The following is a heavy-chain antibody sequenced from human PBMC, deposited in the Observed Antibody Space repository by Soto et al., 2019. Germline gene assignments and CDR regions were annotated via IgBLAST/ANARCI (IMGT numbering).Heavy chain of an antibody. CDR1: GYTFTSYG. D-gene: IGHD5-18*01. J-gene: IGHJ3*02. Sequence: QVQLVQSGAEMKTPGASVKVSCKASGYTFTSYGINWVRQAPGQGLEWMGWISAYNGNTNYAQKVQGRVTMTTDTSPSTAYMELRSLRSDDTAVYYCARPGDSFGWDDAFDIWGQGTMVTVSS. V-gene: IGHV1-18*04. CDR3: ARPGDSFGWDDAFDI. CDR2: ISAYNGNT.